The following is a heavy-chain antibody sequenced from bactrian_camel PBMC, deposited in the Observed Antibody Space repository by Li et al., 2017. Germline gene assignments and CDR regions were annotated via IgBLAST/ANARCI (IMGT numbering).Heavy chain of an antibody. D-gene: IGHD4*01. CDR1: EFTFEDSD. CDR3: AAGPKGCYYNDYEGNY. Sequence: VQLVESGGGSVQVGGSLTLSCTASEFTFEDSDVGWYRQVPDFEREWISTISSDGGATYADSVKGRFTISQDNSKTTTWLQMNNLKPEDSAIYYCAAGPKGCYYNDYEGNYWGQGTQVTVS. CDR2: ISSDGGA. J-gene: IGHJ4*01. V-gene: IGHV3S63*01.